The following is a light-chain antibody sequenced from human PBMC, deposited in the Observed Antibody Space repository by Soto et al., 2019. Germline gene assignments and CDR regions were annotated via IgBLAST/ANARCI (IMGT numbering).Light chain of an antibody. CDR1: TGAVTSGHY. V-gene: IGLV7-46*01. CDR2: DSS. J-gene: IGLJ3*02. Sequence: QAVVTQEPSLTVSPGGTVTLTCGSSTGAVTSGHYSYWFRQKPGQAPRTLIYDSSNKHSWTPARFSGSLLGGKAALTLSGAQPEDEAEYYCLLSYSGARGVFGGGTKLTVL. CDR3: LLSYSGARGV.